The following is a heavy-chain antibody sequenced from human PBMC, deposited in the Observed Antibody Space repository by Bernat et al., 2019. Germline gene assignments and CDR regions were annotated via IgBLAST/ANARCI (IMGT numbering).Heavy chain of an antibody. J-gene: IGHJ5*02. CDR1: GYTFTSYA. Sequence: QVQLVQSGAEVKKPGASVKVSCKASGYTFTSYAMHWVRQAPGQRLEWMGWINAGNGNTKYSQKFQGRVTITRDTSVSTAYMELSSLRSEDTAVYYCARDYYDILTGYPKYNWFDPWGQGTLVTVSS. D-gene: IGHD3-9*01. V-gene: IGHV1-3*01. CDR3: ARDYYDILTGYPKYNWFDP. CDR2: INAGNGNT.